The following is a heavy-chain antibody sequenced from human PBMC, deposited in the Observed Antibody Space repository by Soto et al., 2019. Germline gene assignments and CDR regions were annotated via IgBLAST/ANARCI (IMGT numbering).Heavy chain of an antibody. Sequence: QVQLQESGPGLVKPSQTLSLTCTVSGGSINSGGYYWSWIRQHPGKGLEWIGYIYNSGSTYYNPSLKCRGTISVDTSNNQFSLKLSAVTASDTAVYCCARVITMVRGVIHTPYFDYWGQGTLVTVSS. CDR3: ARVITMVRGVIHTPYFDY. V-gene: IGHV4-31*03. CDR2: IYNSGST. D-gene: IGHD3-10*01. J-gene: IGHJ4*02. CDR1: GGSINSGGYY.